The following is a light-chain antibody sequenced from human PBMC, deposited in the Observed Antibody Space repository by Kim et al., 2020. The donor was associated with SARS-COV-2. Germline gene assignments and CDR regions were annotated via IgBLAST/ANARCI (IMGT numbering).Light chain of an antibody. CDR3: HQYNNWPLT. CDR1: QSVSSS. J-gene: IGKJ4*01. V-gene: IGKV3-15*01. CDR2: GAS. Sequence: VSPGEGAILSCRASQSVSSSFVWYQQKPGQAPRLLIYGASTRATGIPGRFSGSGSGTEFSLTITSLQSEDFAVYYCHQYNNWPLTFGGGTKVDIK.